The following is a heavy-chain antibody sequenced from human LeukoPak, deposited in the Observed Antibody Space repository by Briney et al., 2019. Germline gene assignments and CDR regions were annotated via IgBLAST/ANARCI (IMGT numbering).Heavy chain of an antibody. J-gene: IGHJ5*02. D-gene: IGHD3-10*01. CDR1: GFTFTSYD. CDR2: MNPNTGDT. CDR3: VRDGEGVAISVNYWFDP. V-gene: IGHV1-8*01. Sequence: VSVKVSCKASGFTFTSYDINWVRQASGQGLEWMGWMNPNTGDTGYAQKFQGRVTMTRDISISTAYMELRGLRSEDTAIYYCVRDGEGVAISVNYWFDPWGQGTLVTVSS.